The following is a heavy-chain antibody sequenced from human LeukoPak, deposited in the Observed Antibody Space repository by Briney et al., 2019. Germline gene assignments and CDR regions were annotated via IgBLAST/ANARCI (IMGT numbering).Heavy chain of an antibody. D-gene: IGHD3-9*01. CDR2: ISYDGSTK. Sequence: PGGSLRLSCAASGFTFSSYDMHWVRQAPGKGLEWVTLISYDGSTKYYSDSVKGRFTISRDNAKNSLYLQMNSLRAEDTAVYYCARDGDILTGYYPHYYMDVWGKGTTVTVSS. CDR1: GFTFSSYD. V-gene: IGHV3-30*03. J-gene: IGHJ6*03. CDR3: ARDGDILTGYYPHYYMDV.